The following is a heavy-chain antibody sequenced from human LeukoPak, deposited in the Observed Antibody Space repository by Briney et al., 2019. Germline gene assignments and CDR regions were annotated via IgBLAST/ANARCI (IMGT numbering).Heavy chain of an antibody. Sequence: GASVKVSCKVSGYTLTELSMHWVRQAPGKGLEWMGIINPSGGSTSYAQKFQGRVTMTRDTSTSTVYMELSSLRSEDTAVYYCAATTRPSGRIAAAGTREEDYFDYWGQGTLVTVSS. D-gene: IGHD6-13*01. J-gene: IGHJ4*02. CDR3: AATTRPSGRIAAAGTREEDYFDY. CDR1: GYTLTELS. CDR2: INPSGGST. V-gene: IGHV1-46*01.